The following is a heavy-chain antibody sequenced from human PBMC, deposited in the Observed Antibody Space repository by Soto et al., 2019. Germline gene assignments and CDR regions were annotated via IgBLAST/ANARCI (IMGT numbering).Heavy chain of an antibody. CDR1: GFTVSSHY. V-gene: IGHV3-66*01. CDR3: SRDDVYCSGGGGYGVAMDV. D-gene: IGHD2-15*01. J-gene: IGHJ6*03. Sequence: EVQLVESGGDLVQPGGSLRLSCAASGFTVSSHYMNWVRQAPGKGLEWVSLIQSGGSTFYADSVKGRFTISRDNSKNTLFLQMNSLRVEDTAMYYCSRDDVYCSGGGGYGVAMDVGGRGTTVTVSS. CDR2: IQSGGST.